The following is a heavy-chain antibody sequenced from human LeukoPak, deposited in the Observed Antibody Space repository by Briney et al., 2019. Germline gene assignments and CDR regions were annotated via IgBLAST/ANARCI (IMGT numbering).Heavy chain of an antibody. CDR1: GFTFSNYW. D-gene: IGHD4-17*01. CDR3: ARYHADSVAGFDP. Sequence: PGGSLRLSCAASGFTFSNYWMHWVRQAPGKGLEWVSVIYTGGSTHYADSVKDRFTISRDNSKSTLYLQMNSLTVEDTAVYYCARYHADSVAGFDPWGQGTQVTVSS. CDR2: IYTGGST. J-gene: IGHJ5*02. V-gene: IGHV3-66*01.